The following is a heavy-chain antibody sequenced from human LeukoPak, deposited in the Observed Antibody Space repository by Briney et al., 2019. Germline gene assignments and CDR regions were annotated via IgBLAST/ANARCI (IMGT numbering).Heavy chain of an antibody. J-gene: IGHJ4*02. CDR3: AKDSSGWLQLQED. D-gene: IGHD5-24*01. CDR2: ISWNSESI. V-gene: IGHV3-9*01. CDR1: GFTFDDYA. Sequence: GRSLRLSCAASGFTFDDYAMHWVRQAPGKGLEWVSGISWNSESIGYADSVKGRFTISRDNAKNSLYLQMNSLRAEDTALYYCAKDSSGWLQLQEDWGQGILVTVSS.